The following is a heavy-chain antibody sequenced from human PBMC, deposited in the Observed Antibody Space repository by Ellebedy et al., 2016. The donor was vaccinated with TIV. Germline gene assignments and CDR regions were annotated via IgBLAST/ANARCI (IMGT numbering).Heavy chain of an antibody. V-gene: IGHV1-18*01. J-gene: IGHJ4*02. Sequence: ASVKVSXKASGYTFTSYGISWVRQAPGQGLEWMGWISAYNGNTNYAQKLQGRVTMTTDTSTSTAYMELRSLRSDDTAVYYCARDFDCGDCYPSSPSQNFDYWGQGTLVTVSS. D-gene: IGHD2-21*02. CDR2: ISAYNGNT. CDR3: ARDFDCGDCYPSSPSQNFDY. CDR1: GYTFTSYG.